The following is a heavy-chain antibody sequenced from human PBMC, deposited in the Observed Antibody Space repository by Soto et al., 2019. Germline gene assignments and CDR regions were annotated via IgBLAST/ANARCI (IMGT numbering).Heavy chain of an antibody. J-gene: IGHJ4*02. CDR2: IFSNDEK. Sequence: QVTLKESGPVLVKPTETLTLTCTVSGFSLSNARMGVSWIRQPPGKALEWLAHIFSNDEKSYSTSLKSRLTIXXDXSXXQVVLTMTNMDPVDTATYYCARILGYCGGDCYSDYWGQGTLVTVSS. CDR3: ARILGYCGGDCYSDY. CDR1: GFSLSNARMG. D-gene: IGHD2-21*02. V-gene: IGHV2-26*01.